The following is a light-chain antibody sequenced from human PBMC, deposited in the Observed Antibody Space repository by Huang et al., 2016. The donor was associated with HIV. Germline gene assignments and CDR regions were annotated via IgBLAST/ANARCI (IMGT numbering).Light chain of an antibody. J-gene: IGKJ5*01. Sequence: DIQMTQSPSSVSGSVGDRVTITCRATESISNWLAWYQQKPGKAPNLRIDGSSTLQSGVPSRFSGSGSGTEFTLTITNVQPEDFAIYYCQQSYIFPFTFGQGTRLEMK. CDR1: ESISNW. CDR3: QQSYIFPFT. V-gene: IGKV1-12*01. CDR2: GSS.